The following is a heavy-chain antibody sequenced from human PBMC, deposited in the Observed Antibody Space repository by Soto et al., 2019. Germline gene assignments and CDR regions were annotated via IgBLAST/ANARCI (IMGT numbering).Heavy chain of an antibody. CDR2: ISGSGGST. V-gene: IGHV3-23*01. CDR1: GFTFSSYA. J-gene: IGHJ5*02. CDR3: AKSHYYDSSGYYPNWFDP. Sequence: LRLSCAASGFTFSSYAMSWVRQAPGKGLEWVSAISGSGGSTYYAGSVRGRFTISRDNSKNTLYLQMNSLRAEDTAVYYCAKSHYYDSSGYYPNWFDPWGQGTLVTVSS. D-gene: IGHD3-22*01.